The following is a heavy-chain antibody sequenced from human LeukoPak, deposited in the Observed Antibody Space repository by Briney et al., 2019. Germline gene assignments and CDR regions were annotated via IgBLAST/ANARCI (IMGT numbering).Heavy chain of an antibody. J-gene: IGHJ6*03. D-gene: IGHD3-3*02. Sequence: PSETLSLTCTVSGGSISSYYWRWIPQPPGKGLEWIGYIYYSGSTNYNPSLKSRVTISVDTSKNQFSLKLSSVTAADTAVYYCARAIFGLDYYYMDVWGRGTTVTVSS. CDR2: IYYSGST. CDR1: GGSISSYY. CDR3: ARAIFGLDYYYMDV. V-gene: IGHV4-59*01.